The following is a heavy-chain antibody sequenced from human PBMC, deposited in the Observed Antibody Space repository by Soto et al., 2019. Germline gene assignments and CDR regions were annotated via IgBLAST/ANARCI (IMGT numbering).Heavy chain of an antibody. J-gene: IGHJ4*02. CDR3: VNKAMVTQMTFDY. CDR2: ISYDGSNK. D-gene: IGHD5-18*01. Sequence: GGSLRLSCAASGFTFSSYAMHWVRQAPGKGLEWVAVISYDGSNKYYADSVKGRFTISRDSSKNTLYLQMNSLRAEETAVYYCVNKAMVTQMTFDYWGQRTLVTVSS. CDR1: GFTFSSYA. V-gene: IGHV3-30-3*01.